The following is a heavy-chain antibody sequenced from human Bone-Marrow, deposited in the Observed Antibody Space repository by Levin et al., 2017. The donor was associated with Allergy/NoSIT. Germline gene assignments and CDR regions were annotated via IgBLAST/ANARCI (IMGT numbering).Heavy chain of an antibody. CDR3: AKTKEAAGFFDS. V-gene: IGHV3-23*01. CDR1: GFSVTTHG. D-gene: IGHD6-13*01. CDR2: MSGSAEKT. Sequence: TGGSLRLSCAASGFSVTTHGMNWVRQAPGKGLEWVSGMSGSAEKTYYADSVKGRFAISRDNFKNMLFLQMNSLRAEDTAIYYCAKTKEAAGFFDSWGQGTLVTVSS. J-gene: IGHJ4*02.